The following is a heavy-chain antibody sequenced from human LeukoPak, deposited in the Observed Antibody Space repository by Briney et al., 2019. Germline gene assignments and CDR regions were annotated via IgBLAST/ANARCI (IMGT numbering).Heavy chain of an antibody. CDR2: ISSSSSSI. V-gene: IGHV3-48*01. CDR3: ARVLYSSAFDY. D-gene: IGHD5-18*01. CDR1: RFTFSSYS. Sequence: PGGSLRLSCAASRFTFSSYSMNWVRQAPGKGLEWVSYISSSSSSIYYADSVKGRFTISRDNAKNSLYLQMNSLRVEDTAVYYCARVLYSSAFDYWGQGTLVTVSS. J-gene: IGHJ4*02.